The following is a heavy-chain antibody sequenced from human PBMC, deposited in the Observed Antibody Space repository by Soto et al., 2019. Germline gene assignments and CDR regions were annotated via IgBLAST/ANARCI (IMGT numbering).Heavy chain of an antibody. Sequence: QVQLVQSGAEVKKPGASVKVSCKASGYTFTSYGISWVRQAPGQGLEWMGWISAYNGNTNYAQKLQGRVTMTTDTSAITDYRGLRSVRSDVTAVYDCAGDRGAYGMGVWGQGTTVTVSS. V-gene: IGHV1-18*01. CDR3: AGDRGAYGMGV. CDR2: ISAYNGNT. CDR1: GYTFTSYG. J-gene: IGHJ6*02.